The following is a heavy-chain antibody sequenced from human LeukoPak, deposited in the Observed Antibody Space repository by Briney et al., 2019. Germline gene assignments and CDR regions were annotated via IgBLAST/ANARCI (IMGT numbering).Heavy chain of an antibody. CDR2: ISAYNGNT. J-gene: IGHJ4*02. CDR1: GYTFTSYG. D-gene: IGHD7-27*01. CDR3: ARDPKTWGSVCDY. Sequence: ASVKVSCKASGYTFTSYGFSWVRQAPGQGLEWMGWISAYNGNTNYAQKLQGRVTMTTDTSTSTAYMELRSLRSDDTAVYYCARDPKTWGSVCDYWARNPWSPSPQ. V-gene: IGHV1-18*01.